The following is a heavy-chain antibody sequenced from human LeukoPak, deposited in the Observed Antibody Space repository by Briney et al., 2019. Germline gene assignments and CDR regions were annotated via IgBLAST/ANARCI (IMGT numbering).Heavy chain of an antibody. Sequence: PSETLSLTCTVSGGSISSGDYSWSWIRQPPGKGLEWIGYIYYSGSTYYTPSLRSRVTISVDTSKSQCSLKLSSVTAADTAVYYCASLGLLGVYWGQGTLVTVSS. D-gene: IGHD3-10*01. CDR2: IYYSGST. V-gene: IGHV4-30-4*01. J-gene: IGHJ4*02. CDR1: GGSISSGDYS. CDR3: ASLGLLGVY.